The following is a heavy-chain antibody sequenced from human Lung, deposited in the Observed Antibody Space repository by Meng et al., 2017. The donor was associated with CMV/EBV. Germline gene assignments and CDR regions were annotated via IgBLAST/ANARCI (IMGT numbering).Heavy chain of an antibody. D-gene: IGHD4-11*01. CDR1: GYTFTGNA. V-gene: IGHV1-3*01. Sequence: QVQLVQSGAEVKKPGASVTVTCKASGYTFTGNALHWVRQAPGQALEWMGLIDAGNGNTKYSQKLQGRVSITRDTSASTAYMELSSLRSEDTAVYYCARGPSNSRYFDNWGQGTLVTVSS. CDR3: ARGPSNSRYFDN. J-gene: IGHJ4*02. CDR2: IDAGNGNT.